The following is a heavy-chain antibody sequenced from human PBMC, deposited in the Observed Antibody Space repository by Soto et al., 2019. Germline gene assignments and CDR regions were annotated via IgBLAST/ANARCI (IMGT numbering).Heavy chain of an antibody. CDR3: ARVNYYDNSGIDF. V-gene: IGHV4-31*03. D-gene: IGHD3-22*01. CDR1: GGSISSGGYY. Sequence: PSETLSLTCTVSGGSISSGGYYWSWIRQHPGKGLEWIGYIYYSGSTYYNPSLKSRVIISVDTSKNQFSLKLSSVTAADTAVYYCARVNYYDNSGIDFWGQGTLVTVSS. CDR2: IYYSGST. J-gene: IGHJ4*02.